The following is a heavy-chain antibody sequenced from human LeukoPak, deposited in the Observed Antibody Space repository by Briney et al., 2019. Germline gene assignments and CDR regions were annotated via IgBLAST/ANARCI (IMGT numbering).Heavy chain of an antibody. CDR1: GGSISSYY. V-gene: IGHV4-59*01. Sequence: SETLSLTCTVSGGSISSYYWSWIRQPPGKGLEWIGYIYYSGSTNYNPSLKSRVTISVDTSKNQFSLKLSSVTAADTAVYYCARGVEAARPYYFDYWGQGTLATVSS. CDR2: IYYSGST. D-gene: IGHD6-6*01. J-gene: IGHJ4*02. CDR3: ARGVEAARPYYFDY.